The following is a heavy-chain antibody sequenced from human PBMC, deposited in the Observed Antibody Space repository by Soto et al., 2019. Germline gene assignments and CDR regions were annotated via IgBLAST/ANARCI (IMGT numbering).Heavy chain of an antibody. CDR2: IYYSGST. V-gene: IGHV4-59*01. Sequence: QVQLQESGPGLVKPSETLSLTCTVSGGSISSYYWSWIRQPPGKGLEWIGYIYYSGSTNYNPSLKSRGTISVDTSKNQFSLKLSSVTAADTAVYYCARGGYYYDSSGYLPTDYWGQGTLVTVSS. CDR3: ARGGYYYDSSGYLPTDY. J-gene: IGHJ4*02. D-gene: IGHD3-22*01. CDR1: GGSISSYY.